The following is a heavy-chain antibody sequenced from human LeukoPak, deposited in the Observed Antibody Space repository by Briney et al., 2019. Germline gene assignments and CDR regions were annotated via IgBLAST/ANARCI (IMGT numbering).Heavy chain of an antibody. CDR2: INHSGST. Sequence: PETLSLTCTVSGGSISSYYWSWIRQPPGKGLEWIGEINHSGSTNYNPSLKSRVTISVDTSKNQFSLKLSSVTAADTAVYYCARGPMYYYDSSGFLPFDYWGQGTLVTVSS. CDR1: GGSISSYY. D-gene: IGHD3-22*01. CDR3: ARGPMYYYDSSGFLPFDY. V-gene: IGHV4-34*01. J-gene: IGHJ4*02.